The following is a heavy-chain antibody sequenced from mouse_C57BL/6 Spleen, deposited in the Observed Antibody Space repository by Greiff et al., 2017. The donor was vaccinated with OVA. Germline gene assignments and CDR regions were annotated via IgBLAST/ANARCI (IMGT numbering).Heavy chain of an antibody. V-gene: IGHV1-5*01. Sequence: VQLQQSGPVLARPGASVKMSCKTSGYTFTSYWMHWVKQRPGQGLEWIGAIYPGNSDTSYNQKFKGKAKRTAVTTASTADMELSSLTNEDSAVDYCTRGSGTDWGQGTTLTVSS. D-gene: IGHD4-1*01. J-gene: IGHJ2*01. CDR3: TRGSGTD. CDR1: GYTFTSYW. CDR2: IYPGNSDT.